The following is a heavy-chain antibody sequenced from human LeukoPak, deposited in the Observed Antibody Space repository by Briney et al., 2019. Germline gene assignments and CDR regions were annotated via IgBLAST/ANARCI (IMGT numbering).Heavy chain of an antibody. CDR1: GFTFSSYG. CDR3: AKGPDNWNDPLDY. Sequence: GGSLRLSCAASGFTFSSYGMHWVRQAPGKGLEWVAVISYDGSNKYYADSVKGRFTISRDDSKNTLYLQMNSLRAEDTAVYYCAKGPDNWNDPLDYWGQGTLVTVSS. J-gene: IGHJ4*02. CDR2: ISYDGSNK. D-gene: IGHD1-1*01. V-gene: IGHV3-30*18.